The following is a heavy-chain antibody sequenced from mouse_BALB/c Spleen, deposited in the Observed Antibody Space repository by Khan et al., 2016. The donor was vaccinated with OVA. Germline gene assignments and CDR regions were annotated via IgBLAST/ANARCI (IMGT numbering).Heavy chain of an antibody. CDR2: INSSGGST. V-gene: IGHV5-6-3*01. J-gene: IGHJ2*01. D-gene: IGHD2-4*01. CDR3: ARMERTIN. CDR1: GFTFSSYG. Sequence: EVELVESGGGLVQPGGSLKLSCAASGFTFSSYGMSWVRQTPDKRLELVATINSSGGSTYYPDSVKGRFTISRDNAKNTLYLQMSSLTSEDTAMXHLARMERTINWRQGTTLTVS.